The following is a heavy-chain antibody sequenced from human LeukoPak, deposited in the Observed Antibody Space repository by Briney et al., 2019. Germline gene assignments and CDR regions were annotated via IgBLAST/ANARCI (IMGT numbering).Heavy chain of an antibody. CDR1: GGSISSYY. J-gene: IGHJ6*03. CDR2: IYYSGST. D-gene: IGHD2-15*01. V-gene: IGHV4-59*01. CDR3: ARTPNVYYYYMDV. Sequence: PSETLSLTCTVSGGSISSYYWSWFRHPPGKGLEGIGYIYYSGSTNYNPSLKSRVTISVDTSKNQFSLKLSSVTAADTAVYYCARTPNVYYYYMDVWGKGTTVTVSS.